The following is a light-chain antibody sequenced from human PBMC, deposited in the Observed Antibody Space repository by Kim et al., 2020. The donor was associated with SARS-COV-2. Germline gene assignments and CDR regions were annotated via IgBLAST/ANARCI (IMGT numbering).Light chain of an antibody. V-gene: IGKV3-20*01. CDR3: QQYGGSPMVT. CDR1: QSINNKF. Sequence: PGERATLSCRASQSINNKFLAWYQEKPGQAPKLLIYGASSRATGIPDRFSGSGSGTDFTLTISRLEPEDFAVYYCQQYGGSPMVTFGGGTKVDIK. CDR2: GAS. J-gene: IGKJ4*01.